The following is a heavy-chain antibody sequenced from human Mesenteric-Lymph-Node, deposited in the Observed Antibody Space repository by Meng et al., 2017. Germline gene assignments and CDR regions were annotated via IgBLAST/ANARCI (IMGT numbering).Heavy chain of an antibody. J-gene: IGHJ4*02. CDR3: AKDHRQIWFGEFIYYFDY. V-gene: IGHV3-21*04. Sequence: LSLTCAASGFTFSSYSMNWVRQAPGKGLEWVSSISSSSSYIYYADSVKGRFTISRDNAKNSLYLQMNSLRAEDTAVYYCAKDHRQIWFGEFIYYFDYWGQGTLVTVSS. CDR1: GFTFSSYS. D-gene: IGHD3-10*01. CDR2: ISSSSSYI.